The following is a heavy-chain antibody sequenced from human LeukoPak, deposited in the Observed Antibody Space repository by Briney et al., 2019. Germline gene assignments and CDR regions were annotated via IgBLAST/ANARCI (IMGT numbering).Heavy chain of an antibody. J-gene: IGHJ4*02. D-gene: IGHD6-19*01. Sequence: SETLSLTCTVSGGSVSSNTYHWSWIRQPPGKGLEWIGYAYCIGSTNYNPSLKSRATISIDTSKNQFSLKLSSVTAADTAVYYCARFRGSGWYYFDYWGQGTPVSVSS. CDR2: AYCIGST. V-gene: IGHV4-61*01. CDR1: GGSVSSNTYH. CDR3: ARFRGSGWYYFDY.